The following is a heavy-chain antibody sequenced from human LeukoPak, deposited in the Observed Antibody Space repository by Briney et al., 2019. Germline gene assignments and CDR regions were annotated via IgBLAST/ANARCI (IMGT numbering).Heavy chain of an antibody. D-gene: IGHD2-21*01. CDR2: INPDSGGT. CDR1: GYTFTSYY. J-gene: IGHJ5*02. CDR3: ARGRDYSGVTFNWFDP. V-gene: IGHV1-2*02. Sequence: ASVKVSCKASGYTFTSYYIHWVRQAPGQGLEWMGWINPDSGGTNYAQKFQGRVTMTRDASISTAYMELSRLRSDDTAVYYCARGRDYSGVTFNWFDPWGQGTLVTVSS.